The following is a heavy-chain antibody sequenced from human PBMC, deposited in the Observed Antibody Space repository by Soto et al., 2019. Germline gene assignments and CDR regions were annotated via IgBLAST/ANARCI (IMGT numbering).Heavy chain of an antibody. V-gene: IGHV4-4*02. CDR1: GVSIGSHDW. J-gene: IGHJ4*02. D-gene: IGHD5-18*01. CDR2: SHQSGNT. CDR3: ATRDTGRVY. Sequence: QVQLQESGPGLVKPSGTLSLTCAVSGVSIGSHDWWTWVRQPPGKGLEWIGESHQSGNTNYNSSLVSRVTISLDKSKNHFSLQLSSVTVADTAFYYCATRDTGRVYWGQGTLVTVSS.